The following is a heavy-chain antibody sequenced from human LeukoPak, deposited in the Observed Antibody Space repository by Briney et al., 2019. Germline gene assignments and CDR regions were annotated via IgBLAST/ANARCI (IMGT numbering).Heavy chain of an antibody. J-gene: IGHJ4*02. CDR1: GFTFGSHA. V-gene: IGHV3-23*01. CDR2: ISGSGART. CDR3: AKKETYYYDSALGY. Sequence: GGSLRLSCIASGFTFGSHAMNWVRQAPGKGLEWVSSISGSGARTYYADSMKGRFTISRDNSKNTLYLQMNSLRAEDTAVYYCAKKETYYYDSALGYWGQGTLVTVSS. D-gene: IGHD3-22*01.